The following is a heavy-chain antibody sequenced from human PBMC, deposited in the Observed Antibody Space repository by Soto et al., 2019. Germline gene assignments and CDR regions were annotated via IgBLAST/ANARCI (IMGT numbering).Heavy chain of an antibody. CDR1: GFTLSDYA. V-gene: IGHV3-23*01. Sequence: GGSLRLSCAASGFTLSDYAMTWVRQGPGKGLEWVSAISGSGDSTYYTDSVKGRFTISRDNSKNTLYLEMNGLRAEDTAVYFCARGDYYDTSGPFSDAFDIWGQGTMVTVSS. D-gene: IGHD3-22*01. CDR2: ISGSGDST. CDR3: ARGDYYDTSGPFSDAFDI. J-gene: IGHJ3*02.